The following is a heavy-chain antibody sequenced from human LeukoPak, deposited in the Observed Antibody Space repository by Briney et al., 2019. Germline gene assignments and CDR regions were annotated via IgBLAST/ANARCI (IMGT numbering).Heavy chain of an antibody. J-gene: IGHJ4*02. CDR2: IWYDGSNK. CDR1: GFTFSSYG. D-gene: IGHD1-26*01. V-gene: IGHV3-33*06. Sequence: GRSLRLSCAASGFTFSSYGMHWVRQAPGKGLEWVAVIWYDGSNKYYADSVKGRFTISRDNSKNALYVQMNSLRAEDTAVYYCAKTMGAIDHDYWGQGTLVTVPS. CDR3: AKTMGAIDHDY.